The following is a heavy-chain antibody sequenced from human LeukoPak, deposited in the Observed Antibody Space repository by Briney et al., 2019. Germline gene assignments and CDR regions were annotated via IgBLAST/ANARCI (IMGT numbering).Heavy chain of an antibody. D-gene: IGHD1-26*01. J-gene: IGHJ4*02. V-gene: IGHV3-48*03. CDR1: GFTFSSYE. CDR3: ARDGVGATGAGIDY. Sequence: PGGSLRLSCAASGFTFSSYEMNWVRQAPGKGLEWVSYISSSGSTIYYADSVKGRFTISRDNAKNSLYLQMNSLRAGDTAVYYCARDGVGATGAGIDYWGQGTLVTVSS. CDR2: ISSSGSTI.